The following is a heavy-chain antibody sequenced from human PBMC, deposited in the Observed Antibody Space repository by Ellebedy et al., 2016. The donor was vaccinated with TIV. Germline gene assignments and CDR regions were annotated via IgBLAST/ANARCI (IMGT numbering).Heavy chain of an antibody. Sequence: PGGSLRLSCEASGFTFNNHAGSWIRQAPGKGLEWISGTGSTFSADSVQARFTVSRDNSKQMVYLQMNSLTSEDTGVYYCAREAGISSFRHWYIDLWGRGTLVIVSS. CDR2: TGST. V-gene: IGHV3-53*01. CDR3: AREAGISSFRHWYIDL. J-gene: IGHJ2*01. D-gene: IGHD6-6*01. CDR1: GFTFNNHA.